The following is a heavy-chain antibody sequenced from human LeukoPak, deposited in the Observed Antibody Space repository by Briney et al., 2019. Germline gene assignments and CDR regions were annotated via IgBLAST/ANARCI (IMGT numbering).Heavy chain of an antibody. CDR1: GFTFSSYA. J-gene: IGHJ4*02. D-gene: IGHD3-10*01. CDR3: ARDSTYYYASGSSGPHYFDN. Sequence: GRSLRLSCAASGFTFSSYAMHWVRQAPGKGLEWVSIISSGGSYEYYADSVKGRFAISRDNSKNTLYLQLNSLRTEDRAVYYCARDSTYYYASGSSGPHYFDNWGQGTLVTVSS. CDR2: ISSGGSYE. V-gene: IGHV3-30*09.